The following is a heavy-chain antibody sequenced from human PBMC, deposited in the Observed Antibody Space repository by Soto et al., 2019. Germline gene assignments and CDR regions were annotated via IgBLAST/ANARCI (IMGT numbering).Heavy chain of an antibody. V-gene: IGHV3-30*18. J-gene: IGHJ6*02. Sequence: QVQLVESGGGVVQPGRSLRLSCAASGFTFSSYGMHWVRQAPGKGLEGVALISHDGSNKYYVDSVKGRFTISRDNSNITLFLQMNSLRAGDTAVYYCAKDRLRGGFLTTATTNGMDVWGQGTTVTVSS. CDR1: GFTFSSYG. D-gene: IGHD1-26*01. CDR2: ISHDGSNK. CDR3: AKDRLRGGFLTTATTNGMDV.